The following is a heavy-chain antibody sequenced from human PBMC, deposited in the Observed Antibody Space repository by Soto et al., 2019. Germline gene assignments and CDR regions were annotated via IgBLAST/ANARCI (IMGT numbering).Heavy chain of an antibody. CDR1: GYTFANYW. J-gene: IGHJ6*02. CDR3: AASIFYYGMDV. V-gene: IGHV5-51*01. Sequence: XESLKISCKGSGYTFANYWIGWVRQMPGKGPEWMGIIYPGDSDTKYNPSFQGQVTISADKSITTTYLRWTSLKASDTAIYYCAASIFYYGMDVWGQGTTVTVSS. CDR2: IYPGDSDT.